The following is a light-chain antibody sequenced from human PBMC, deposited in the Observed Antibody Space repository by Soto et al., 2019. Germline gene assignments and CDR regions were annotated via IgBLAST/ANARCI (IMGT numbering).Light chain of an antibody. Sequence: QSALTQPPAASGSPGQSVTISCTGTSSDVGKYDYVSWFQRHPGKAPKLIIYEVSNRPSGVSNRFSGSKSGNTASLTITRLQAEADADHYCSSYTSSGTQVLGTGTKVTVL. CDR1: SSDVGKYDY. V-gene: IGLV2-14*01. CDR3: SSYTSSGTQV. J-gene: IGLJ1*01. CDR2: EVS.